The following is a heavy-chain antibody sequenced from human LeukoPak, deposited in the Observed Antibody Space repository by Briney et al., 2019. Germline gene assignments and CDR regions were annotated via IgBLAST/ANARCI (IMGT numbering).Heavy chain of an antibody. D-gene: IGHD6-13*01. CDR2: ISIRSSTI. Sequence: GGSLRLSCAASGFTFSSYSMAWVRQAPGKGLEWVSYISIRSSTIYYADSVKGRFTISRDNAKNSLYLQMNSLRAEDTAVYYCARGQQGIPDYWGQGTLVTVSS. V-gene: IGHV3-48*04. CDR3: ARGQQGIPDY. J-gene: IGHJ4*02. CDR1: GFTFSSYS.